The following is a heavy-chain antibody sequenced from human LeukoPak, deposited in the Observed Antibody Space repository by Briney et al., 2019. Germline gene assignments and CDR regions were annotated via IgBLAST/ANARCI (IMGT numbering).Heavy chain of an antibody. CDR1: GFTFSSYG. V-gene: IGHV3-30*02. Sequence: GGSLRLSCAASGFTFSSYGMHWVRQAPGKGLEWVAFIRYDGSNKYYADSVKGRFTISRDNSKNTLYLQMNSLRAEDTAVYYCAARGYSGYDYFDYWGQGTLVTVSS. CDR2: IRYDGSNK. J-gene: IGHJ4*02. D-gene: IGHD5-12*01. CDR3: AARGYSGYDYFDY.